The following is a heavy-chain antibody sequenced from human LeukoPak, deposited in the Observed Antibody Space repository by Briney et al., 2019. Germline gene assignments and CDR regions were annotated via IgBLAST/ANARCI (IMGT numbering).Heavy chain of an antibody. D-gene: IGHD3-22*01. CDR2: IIPIFGTA. V-gene: IGHV1-69*05. CDR3: ARGRPESLDYYDSSGSSRVFDI. Sequence: GASVKVSCKASGGTFSSYAISWVRQAPGQGLEWMGGIIPIFGTANYAQKFQGRVTITTDESTSTAYMELSSLRSEDTAVYYCARGRPESLDYYDSSGSSRVFDIWGQGTMVTVSS. J-gene: IGHJ3*02. CDR1: GGTFSSYA.